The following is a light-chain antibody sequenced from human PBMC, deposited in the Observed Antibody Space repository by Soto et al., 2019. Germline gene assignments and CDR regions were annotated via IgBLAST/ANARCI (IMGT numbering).Light chain of an antibody. CDR2: DVT. CDR1: SNDIATYNF. J-gene: IGLJ1*01. V-gene: IGLV2-14*01. Sequence: QSVLTQPASVSGSPGQSITISCTGTSNDIATYNFVSWYQQHPGKAPKLLIYDVTNRPSGVSDRFSGSKSGSTASLTISGLQAEDEADYYCNSYTTSSSLVSGTGTKVTVL. CDR3: NSYTTSSSLV.